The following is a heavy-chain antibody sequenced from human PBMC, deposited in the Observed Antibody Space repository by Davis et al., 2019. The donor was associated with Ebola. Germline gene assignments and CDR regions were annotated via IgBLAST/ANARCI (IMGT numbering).Heavy chain of an antibody. V-gene: IGHV1-18*01. CDR3: ARSGRGYSYGRIDY. Sequence: ASVKVSCKASGYTFTSYGISWVRQAPGQGLEWMGWISAYNGNTNYAQKLQGRVTMTTDTSASTAYMELRSLRSDDTAVYYCARSGRGYSYGRIDYWGQGTLVTVSS. CDR2: ISAYNGNT. J-gene: IGHJ4*02. D-gene: IGHD5-18*01. CDR1: GYTFTSYG.